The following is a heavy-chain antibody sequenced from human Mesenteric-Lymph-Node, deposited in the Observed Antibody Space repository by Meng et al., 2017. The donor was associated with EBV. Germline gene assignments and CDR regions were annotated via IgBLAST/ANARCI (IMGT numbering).Heavy chain of an antibody. CDR1: GGSFSNYY. Sequence: QGQLEQGGAGLLQPSETLSLTCEVSGGSFSNYYWSWIRQTPGKGLEWIGEINHSGSANYNPSLKSRVTISIDTSKNQFSLRLNSVTAADTAVYYCARGVQVAWRFDPWGQGTLVTVSS. J-gene: IGHJ5*02. CDR3: ARGVQVAWRFDP. V-gene: IGHV4-34*02. CDR2: INHSGSA. D-gene: IGHD2-15*01.